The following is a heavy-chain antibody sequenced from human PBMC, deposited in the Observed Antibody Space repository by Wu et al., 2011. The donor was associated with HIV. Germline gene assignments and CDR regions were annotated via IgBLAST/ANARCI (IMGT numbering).Heavy chain of an antibody. CDR1: GYTFSGYY. J-gene: IGHJ2*01. CDR3: ARETPDYGDYVVFDL. Sequence: EVKKPGSSLKVSCKASGYTFSGYYMNWVRQAPGQGLEWMGWINPNSGDTKCAQKFQGRVTMTRDTSISTAYMELSRLRSDDTAVYYCARETPDYGDYVVFDLWGRGTLVTVSS. CDR2: INPNSGDT. V-gene: IGHV1-2*02. D-gene: IGHD4-17*01.